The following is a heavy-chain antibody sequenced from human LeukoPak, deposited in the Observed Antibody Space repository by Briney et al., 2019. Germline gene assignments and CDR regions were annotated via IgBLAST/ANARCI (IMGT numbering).Heavy chain of an antibody. V-gene: IGHV3-7*03. CDR1: GFTFRNYC. CDR3: ALIGSETYHDAFDL. J-gene: IGHJ3*01. CDR2: IIQDGSQK. Sequence: PGGSLRLSCAASGFTFRNYCLGWVRQAPGKGLEWVANIIQDGSQKYHVDSVKGRLSISRDNAKNSLYLQMNSLGAEDTAMYYCALIGSETYHDAFDLWGQGTMVTVFS. D-gene: IGHD3-10*01.